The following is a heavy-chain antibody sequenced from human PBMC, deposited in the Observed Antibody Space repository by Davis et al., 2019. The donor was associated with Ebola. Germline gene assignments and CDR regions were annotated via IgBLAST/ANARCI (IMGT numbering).Heavy chain of an antibody. D-gene: IGHD2-8*01. CDR2: INHSGST. V-gene: IGHV4-34*01. Sequence: SETLSLTCAVYGGSFSGYYWSWIRQPPGKGLEWIGEINHSGSTNYNPSLKSRVTISVDTSKNQFSLKLSSVTAADTAVYYCARQHGYYYYGMDVWGQGTTVTVSS. J-gene: IGHJ6*02. CDR1: GGSFSGYY. CDR3: ARQHGYYYYGMDV.